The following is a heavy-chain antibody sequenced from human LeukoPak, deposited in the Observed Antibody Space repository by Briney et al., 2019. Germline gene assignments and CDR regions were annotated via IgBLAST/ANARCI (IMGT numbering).Heavy chain of an antibody. CDR3: ARDSYGGY. J-gene: IGHJ4*02. D-gene: IGHD5-18*01. Sequence: PGGSLRLFCAASGVTFSSYEMNGGGQGRGKGLELVSYISNSGSNIYYADSVKGRFTISRVNAKTSLYLQMNSLRAEDTAVYYCARDSYGGYWGQGTLVTVSS. CDR2: ISNSGSNI. V-gene: IGHV3-48*03. CDR1: GVTFSSYE.